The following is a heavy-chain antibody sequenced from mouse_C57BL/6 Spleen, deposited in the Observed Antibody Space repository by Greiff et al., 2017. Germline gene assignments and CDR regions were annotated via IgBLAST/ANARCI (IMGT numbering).Heavy chain of an antibody. V-gene: IGHV1-26*01. CDR2: INPNNGGT. CDR1: GYTFTDYS. J-gene: IGHJ2*01. D-gene: IGHD2-2*01. Sequence: EVQLQQSGPELVKPGASVKISCKASGYTFTDYSMNWVKQSHGKCLEWIGDINPNNGGTSYNQKFKGKATLTVDKSSSTAYMELRSLTSEDSAVYYCARRGVTTAYYFDYWGQGTTLTVSS. CDR3: ARRGVTTAYYFDY.